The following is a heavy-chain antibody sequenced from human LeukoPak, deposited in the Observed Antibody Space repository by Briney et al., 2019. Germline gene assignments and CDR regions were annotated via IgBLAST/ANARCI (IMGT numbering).Heavy chain of an antibody. CDR1: GYTFTGYY. J-gene: IGHJ4*02. CDR2: INPNSGGT. D-gene: IGHD3-3*01. CDR3: ARDTIFGVVIPWIDY. V-gene: IGHV1-2*02. Sequence: ASVKVSCKAFGYTFTGYYMHWVRQAPGQGLEWMGWINPNSGGTNYAQKFQGRVTMTRDTSISTAYTELSRLRSDDTAVYYCARDTIFGVVIPWIDYWGQGTLVTVSS.